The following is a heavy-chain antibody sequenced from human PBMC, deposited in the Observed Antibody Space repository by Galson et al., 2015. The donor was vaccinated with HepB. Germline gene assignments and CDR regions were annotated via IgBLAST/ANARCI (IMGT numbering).Heavy chain of an antibody. CDR1: GFTFSSYS. Sequence: SLRLSCAASGFTFSSYSMNWVRQAPGKGLEWVSSISSSSSYIYYADSVKGRFTISRDNAKNSLYLQMNSLRAEDTAVYYCARDGLRYYYDSSGYYYLKTGFDYWGQGTLVTVSS. J-gene: IGHJ4*02. D-gene: IGHD3-22*01. CDR3: ARDGLRYYYDSSGYYYLKTGFDY. CDR2: ISSSSSYI. V-gene: IGHV3-21*01.